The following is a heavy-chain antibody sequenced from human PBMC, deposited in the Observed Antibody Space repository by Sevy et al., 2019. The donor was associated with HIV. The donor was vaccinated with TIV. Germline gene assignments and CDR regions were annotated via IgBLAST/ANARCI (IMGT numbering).Heavy chain of an antibody. CDR3: AKRAMVRGVFPGADDS. V-gene: IGHV3-23*01. Sequence: GGSLRLSCAASGFTFSTYAMSWVRQAPGKGLECVSGISGSGDRLHYADSVKGRFTISRDNSKNTLYLQMNTLRAEDTAVYYCAKRAMVRGVFPGADDSWGQGTLVTVSS. J-gene: IGHJ5*02. D-gene: IGHD3-10*01. CDR1: GFTFSTYA. CDR2: ISGSGDRL.